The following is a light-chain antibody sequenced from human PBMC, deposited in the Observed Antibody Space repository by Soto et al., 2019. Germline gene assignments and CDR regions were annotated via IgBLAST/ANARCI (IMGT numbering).Light chain of an antibody. CDR2: RND. J-gene: IGLJ2*01. V-gene: IGLV1-47*01. Sequence: QAVVTQPPSATGTPGQRVTISCSGSRSNIGSNYVYWYQQFPGTAPKLLIYRNDQRPSGVPDRFSGSKSGTSASLAISGLRSEDEADYYCAAWDDSLSGHVVFGGGTKLTVL. CDR3: AAWDDSLSGHVV. CDR1: RSNIGSNY.